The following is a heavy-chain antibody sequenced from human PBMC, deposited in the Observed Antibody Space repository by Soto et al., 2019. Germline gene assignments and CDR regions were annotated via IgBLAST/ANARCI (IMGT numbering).Heavy chain of an antibody. CDR2: INHSGST. CDR1: GGSFSGYY. Sequence: SETLSLTCAVYGGSFSGYYWSWIRQPPGKGLEWIGEINHSGSTNYNPSLKSRVTISVDTSKNQFSLKLSSVTAADTAVYYCARSKALRHSSRWYLQYYYYGMDVWGQGTTVTVSS. CDR3: ARSKALRHSSRWYLQYYYYGMDV. J-gene: IGHJ6*02. D-gene: IGHD6-13*01. V-gene: IGHV4-34*01.